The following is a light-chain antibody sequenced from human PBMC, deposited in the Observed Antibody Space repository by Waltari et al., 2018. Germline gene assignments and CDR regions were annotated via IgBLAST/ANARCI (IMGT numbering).Light chain of an antibody. CDR3: QQYYSAPFT. Sequence: DIVMTQSPDSLAVSLGERATIRFKSSQSLLFSSNYKNYLSWYQQKSGQPPKLLIYWASTRESGVPDRFTGSGSGTDFTLTISSLQAEDVAVYYCQQYYSAPFTFGPGTKVDIK. J-gene: IGKJ3*01. CDR1: QSLLFSSNYKNY. V-gene: IGKV4-1*01. CDR2: WAS.